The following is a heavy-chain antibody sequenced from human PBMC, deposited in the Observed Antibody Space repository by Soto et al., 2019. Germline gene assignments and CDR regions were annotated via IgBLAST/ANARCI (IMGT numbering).Heavy chain of an antibody. CDR2: ISWDGGST. CDR1: GFTFDGYT. D-gene: IGHD5-12*01. Sequence: GGSLRLSCAASGFTFDGYTMHLVRQAPGKGLEWVSLISWDGGSTYYADSVKGRFTISRDNSKNSLYLQMNSLRTEDTALYYCAKDIRGPGYGGDYYYGMDVWGQGTTVTV. CDR3: AKDIRGPGYGGDYYYGMDV. V-gene: IGHV3-43*01. J-gene: IGHJ6*02.